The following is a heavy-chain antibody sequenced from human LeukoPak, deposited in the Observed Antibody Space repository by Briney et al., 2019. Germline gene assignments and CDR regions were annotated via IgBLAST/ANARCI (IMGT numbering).Heavy chain of an antibody. J-gene: IGHJ4*02. CDR2: ISYDGSNK. Sequence: GGSLRLSCAASGFTFSSYAMHWVRQAPGKGLEWVAVISYDGSNKYYADSVKGRFTISRDNSKNTLYLQMNSLRAEDTAVYYCARASNAGYTAMVPLDYWGQGSLVTVSS. CDR3: ARASNAGYTAMVPLDY. CDR1: GFTFSSYA. D-gene: IGHD5-18*01. V-gene: IGHV3-30-3*01.